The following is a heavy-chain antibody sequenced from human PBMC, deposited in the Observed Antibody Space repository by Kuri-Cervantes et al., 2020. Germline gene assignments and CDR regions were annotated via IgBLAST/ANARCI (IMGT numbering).Heavy chain of an antibody. CDR3: ARVDSYGDY. V-gene: IGHV3-33*08. Sequence: GESLKISCAASGFTFSDYYMSWIRQAPGKGLEWVAVIYYDGSDKYYADSVKGRFTISRDKDTLYLQMNSLRGEDTAVYYCARVDSYGDYWGQGTLVTVSS. CDR1: GFTFSDYY. CDR2: IYYDGSDK. J-gene: IGHJ4*02. D-gene: IGHD5-18*01.